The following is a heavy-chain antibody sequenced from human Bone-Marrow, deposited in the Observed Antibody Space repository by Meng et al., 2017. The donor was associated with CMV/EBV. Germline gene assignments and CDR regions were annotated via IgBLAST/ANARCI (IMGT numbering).Heavy chain of an antibody. CDR1: GFTFSSYA. V-gene: IGHV3-23*01. CDR3: AKVTGIAVAGTSGEDLDY. J-gene: IGHJ4*02. D-gene: IGHD6-19*01. Sequence: GESLKISCAASGFTFSSYAMSWVRQAPGKGLEWVSAISGSGGSTYYADSVKGRFTISRDNSKNTLYLQMNSLRAEDTAAYYCAKVTGIAVAGTSGEDLDYWGQGTLVTVSS. CDR2: ISGSGGST.